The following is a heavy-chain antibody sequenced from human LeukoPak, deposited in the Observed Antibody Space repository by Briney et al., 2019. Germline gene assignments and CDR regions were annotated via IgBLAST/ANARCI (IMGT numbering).Heavy chain of an antibody. V-gene: IGHV1-2*02. D-gene: IGHD3-10*01. CDR1: GYTFTGYY. CDR2: INPNSGGT. CDR3: ARAHASGSRDY. Sequence: ASVKVSCKASGYTFTGYYMNWVRQAPGQGLEWMGWINPNSGGTNYAQKFQGRFTMTRDTSISTAYMELSRLRSDDTAVYYCARAHASGSRDYWGQGTLVTVSS. J-gene: IGHJ4*02.